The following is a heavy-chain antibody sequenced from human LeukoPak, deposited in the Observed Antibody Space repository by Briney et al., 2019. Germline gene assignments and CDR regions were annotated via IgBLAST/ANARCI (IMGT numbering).Heavy chain of an antibody. CDR3: ARGSSTSPSDY. CDR2: INAGNGNT. CDR1: GYTFTSYA. Sequence: VASVKVSCKASGYTFTSYAMHWVRQAPGQRLEWMGWINAGNGNTKYSQKFQGRVTITRDTSASTAYMELSSLRSEDTAVYYCARGSSTSPSDYWGQGTLVAVSS. V-gene: IGHV1-3*01. D-gene: IGHD2-2*01. J-gene: IGHJ4*02.